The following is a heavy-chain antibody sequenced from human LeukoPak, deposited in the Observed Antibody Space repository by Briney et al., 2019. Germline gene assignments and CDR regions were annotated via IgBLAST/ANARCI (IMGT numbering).Heavy chain of an antibody. CDR3: ARECSTSCYDY. V-gene: IGHV4-34*01. CDR2: INHSGST. Sequence: PSETLSLTCAVYGGSFSGYYWSWIRQPPGKGLEWIGEINHSGSTNYNPSLKSRVTISVDTSKNQFPLKLSSVTAADTAVYYCARECSTSCYDYWGQGTLVTVSS. D-gene: IGHD2-2*01. J-gene: IGHJ4*02. CDR1: GGSFSGYY.